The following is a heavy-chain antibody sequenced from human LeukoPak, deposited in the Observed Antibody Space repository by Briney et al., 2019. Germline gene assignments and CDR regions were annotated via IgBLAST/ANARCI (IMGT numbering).Heavy chain of an antibody. J-gene: IGHJ3*02. V-gene: IGHV3-53*01. D-gene: IGHD3-22*01. Sequence: GGSLRLSCAASGFSFSSYRMNWVRQAPGKGLEWVSLIYNDGRTYCADSVKGRCTISRDNLKNVLYLQMNSLKVEDTALYYCARGLFLSGYLDAFDIWGQGTVVTVSS. CDR2: IYNDGRT. CDR3: ARGLFLSGYLDAFDI. CDR1: GFSFSSYR.